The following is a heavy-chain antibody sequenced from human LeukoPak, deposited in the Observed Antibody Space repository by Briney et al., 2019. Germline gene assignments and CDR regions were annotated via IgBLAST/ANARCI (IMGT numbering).Heavy chain of an antibody. CDR1: GGSISSYY. D-gene: IGHD3/OR15-3a*01. CDR3: ARRRKVRDWLLGDPGYFDY. J-gene: IGHJ4*02. V-gene: IGHV4-59*01. CDR2: IYYSGST. Sequence: SETLSHTCTGSGGSISSYYWSGIRQPPGKGLEWIGYIYYSGSTNYNPSLKSRVTISVDTSKNQFSLKLSSGTAADTAVYYCARRRKVRDWLLGDPGYFDYWGQGTLVTVSS.